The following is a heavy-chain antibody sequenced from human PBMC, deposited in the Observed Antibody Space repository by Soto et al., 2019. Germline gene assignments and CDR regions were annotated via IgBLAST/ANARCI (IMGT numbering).Heavy chain of an antibody. D-gene: IGHD5-18*01. J-gene: IGHJ4*02. V-gene: IGHV3-74*01. CDR1: GFTFSSYW. CDR3: ARDVQLQSFAY. CDR2: INNDGRST. Sequence: GGSLRLSCAASGFTFSSYWRHWVSQAPGKGLVWVSRINNDGRSTSYADSVKGRFTASRDNAKNTLYLQMNSLRAEDTAVYYCARDVQLQSFAYWGQGTLVPVSS.